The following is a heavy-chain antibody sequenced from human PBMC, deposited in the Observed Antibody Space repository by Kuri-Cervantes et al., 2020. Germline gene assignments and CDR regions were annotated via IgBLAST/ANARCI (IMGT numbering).Heavy chain of an antibody. J-gene: IGHJ4*02. Sequence: GESLKISCAASGFTFSTYSMNWVRQAPGKGLEWVSYISSNSYTVYYADSVRGRFTISRDNSKNTLYLQMNSLRAEDTAVYYCARDFLGERWPDYWGQGTLVTVSS. V-gene: IGHV3-48*01. CDR2: ISSNSYTV. CDR3: ARDFLGERWPDY. D-gene: IGHD5-24*01. CDR1: GFTFSTYS.